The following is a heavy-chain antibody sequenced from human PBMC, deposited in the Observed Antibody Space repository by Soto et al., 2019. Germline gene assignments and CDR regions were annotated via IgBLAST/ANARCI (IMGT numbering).Heavy chain of an antibody. CDR1: GYTFTSYD. D-gene: IGHD4-4*01. V-gene: IGHV1-8*01. CDR2: MNPNSGNT. CDR3: ALENDYSNYVFDY. J-gene: IGHJ4*02. Sequence: QVQLVQSGAEVKKPGASVKVSCKASGYTFTSYDINWVRQTTGQGLEWMGWMNPNSGNTGYAQKFQGRVTMTRNTSISTAYMELSSLRSEDTAVYYCALENDYSNYVFDYWGQGTLVTVSS.